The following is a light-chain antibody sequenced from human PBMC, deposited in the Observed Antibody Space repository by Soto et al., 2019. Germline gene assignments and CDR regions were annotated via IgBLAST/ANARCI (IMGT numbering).Light chain of an antibody. CDR1: QSISSW. J-gene: IGKJ1*01. V-gene: IGKV1-5*03. Sequence: DIQMTQSPSTVSASVGDRVTITLRASQSISSWLAWYQQKPGKAPKLLINKASSLESGVPSRFSGSGSGTEFTLTISSLQPDDFATYYCQHFNSYPWTFGQGTKVDIK. CDR3: QHFNSYPWT. CDR2: KAS.